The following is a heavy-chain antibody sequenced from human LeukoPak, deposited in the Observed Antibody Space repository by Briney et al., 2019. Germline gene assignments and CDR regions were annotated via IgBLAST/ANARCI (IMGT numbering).Heavy chain of an antibody. V-gene: IGHV4-59*01. CDR3: AGYGSESYYKAFDF. Sequence: SETLSLTCSVSGDSIRSSYWSWIRQPPGKGLEWIGYVYHTGSSYYNPSLKSRATTSIDMSKNQFSLQLTSITAADTAVYYCAGYGSESYYKAFDFWGQGILVTVSS. J-gene: IGHJ4*02. CDR1: GDSIRSSY. CDR2: VYHTGSS. D-gene: IGHD3-10*01.